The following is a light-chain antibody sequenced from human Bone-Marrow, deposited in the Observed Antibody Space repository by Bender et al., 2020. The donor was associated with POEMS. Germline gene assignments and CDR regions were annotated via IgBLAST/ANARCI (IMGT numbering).Light chain of an antibody. V-gene: IGLV3-25*03. CDR1: ALPKQY. CDR2: KDS. Sequence: SYELTQPPSVSVSPGQTARITCSGDALPKQYAYWYQQKPGQAPVPVIYKDSERPSGIPERFSGSSSGTTVTLTISGVQAEDEADYYCQSTDSSGTYWVFGGGTKLTVV. CDR3: QSTDSSGTYWV. J-gene: IGLJ3*02.